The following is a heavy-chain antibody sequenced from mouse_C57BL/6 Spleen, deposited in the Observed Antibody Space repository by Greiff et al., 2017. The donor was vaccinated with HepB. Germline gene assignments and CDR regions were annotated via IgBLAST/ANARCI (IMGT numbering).Heavy chain of an antibody. Sequence: EVKLMESGEGLVKPGGSLKLSCAASGFTFSSYAMSWVRQTPEKRLEWVAYISSGGDYIYYADTVKGRFTISRDNARNTLYLQMSSLKSEDTAMYYCTRQTTVDWYFDVWGTGTTVTVSS. CDR3: TRQTTVDWYFDV. J-gene: IGHJ1*03. V-gene: IGHV5-9-1*02. D-gene: IGHD1-1*01. CDR2: ISSGGDYI. CDR1: GFTFSSYA.